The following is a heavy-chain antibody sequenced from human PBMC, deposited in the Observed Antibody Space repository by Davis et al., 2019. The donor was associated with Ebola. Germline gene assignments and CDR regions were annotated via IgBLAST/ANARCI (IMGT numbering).Heavy chain of an antibody. Sequence: TLSLTCAVSGGSISSSNWWSWVRQPPGKGLEWIGEINHSGSTNYNPSLKSRVTISVDKSKNQFSLKLSSVTAADTAVYYCARANYDILTGFLDYWGQGTLVTVSS. CDR1: GGSISSSNW. CDR2: INHSGST. CDR3: ARANYDILTGFLDY. V-gene: IGHV4-4*02. J-gene: IGHJ4*02. D-gene: IGHD3-9*01.